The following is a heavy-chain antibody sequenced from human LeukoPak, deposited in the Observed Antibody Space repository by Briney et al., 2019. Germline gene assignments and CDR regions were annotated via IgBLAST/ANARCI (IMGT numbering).Heavy chain of an antibody. Sequence: GGSLRLSCAASGFTFSSYGMHWVRQAPGKGLEWVAVISYDGSNKYYADSVKGRFTISRDNSKNTLYVQMNSLRAEDTAVYYCARDSSSGLGQSWGQGTLVTVSS. CDR1: GFTFSSYG. CDR3: ARDSSSGLGQS. CDR2: ISYDGSNK. D-gene: IGHD6-13*01. V-gene: IGHV3-30*03. J-gene: IGHJ4*02.